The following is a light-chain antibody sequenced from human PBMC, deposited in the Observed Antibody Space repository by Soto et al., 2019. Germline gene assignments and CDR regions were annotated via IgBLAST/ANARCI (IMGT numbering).Light chain of an antibody. CDR2: DAS. J-gene: IGKJ1*01. Sequence: DIQMTQSPSSLSASVGDRVIITCRASQTISTFLNWYQQKPGEAPRVLIYDASTLQTGVPSRFSVSGYGTDFTLTISSLQPEDFASYYCQQSYNTLTWTFGQGTKVDIK. CDR3: QQSYNTLTWT. CDR1: QTISTF. V-gene: IGKV1-39*01.